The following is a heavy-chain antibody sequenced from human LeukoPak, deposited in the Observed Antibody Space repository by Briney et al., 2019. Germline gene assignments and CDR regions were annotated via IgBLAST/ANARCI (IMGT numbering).Heavy chain of an antibody. V-gene: IGHV4-39*07. CDR2: IYYSGST. CDR3: ARVEVTVTTTAFDP. Sequence: SETLSLTCTVSGGSISSSSYYWGWIRQPPGKGLEGIGSIYYSGSTYYNPSLKSRVTISVDTSKNQFSLKLSSVTAADTAVYYCARVEVTVTTTAFDPWGQGTLVTVCS. J-gene: IGHJ5*02. D-gene: IGHD4-11*01. CDR1: GGSISSSSYY.